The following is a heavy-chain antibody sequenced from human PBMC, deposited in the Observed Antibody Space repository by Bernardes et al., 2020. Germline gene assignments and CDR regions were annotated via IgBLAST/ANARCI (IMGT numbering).Heavy chain of an antibody. CDR2: ISGGGGGT. CDR1: GFTFSSYA. V-gene: IGHV3-23*01. CDR3: AKDKYTSSSGFDY. J-gene: IGHJ4*02. Sequence: GGSLRLSCAASGFTFSSYAMSWVRQAPGKGLEWVSGISGGGGGTYYADSVKGRFTISRDNSKNTLYLQMNSLRAADTAIDYCAKDKYTSSSGFDYWGQGTLVTVSS. D-gene: IGHD6-6*01.